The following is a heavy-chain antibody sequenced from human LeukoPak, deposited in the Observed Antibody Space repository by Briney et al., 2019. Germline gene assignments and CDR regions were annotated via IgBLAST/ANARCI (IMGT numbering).Heavy chain of an antibody. J-gene: IGHJ4*02. D-gene: IGHD3-10*01. CDR3: ARDALGSYDY. CDR1: GFAFSNFY. V-gene: IGHV3-11*01. Sequence: GGSLRLSCAASGFAFSNFYMFWIRQAPGKGLEWISYISNSGSTLYYADSVKGRFTISRDNDKNLLYLQMNSLRADDTAVYYCARDALGSYDYWGQGTLVTVSS. CDR2: ISNSGSTL.